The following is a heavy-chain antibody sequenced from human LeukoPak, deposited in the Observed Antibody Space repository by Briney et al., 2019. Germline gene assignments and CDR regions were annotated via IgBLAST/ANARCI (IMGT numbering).Heavy chain of an antibody. J-gene: IGHJ4*02. D-gene: IGHD2-2*01. CDR1: GYTFTSYG. Sequence: ASVNVSCKASGYTFTSYGISWVRQAPGQGLEWMGWISGYNGNTNYAQKLQGRVTMTTDTSTSTAYMELRSLRSDDTAVYYCARDWGAVVPTVIDYWGQGTLVTVSS. CDR3: ARDWGAVVPTVIDY. CDR2: ISGYNGNT. V-gene: IGHV1-18*01.